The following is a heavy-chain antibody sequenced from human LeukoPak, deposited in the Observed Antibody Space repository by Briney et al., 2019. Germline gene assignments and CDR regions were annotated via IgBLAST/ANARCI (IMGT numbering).Heavy chain of an antibody. V-gene: IGHV1-8*03. D-gene: IGHD3-22*01. J-gene: IGHJ4*02. Sequence: GASVKVSCKASGYTFTSYDINWVRQAPGQGLEWMGWMNPNSGNTGYAQKFQGRVTITRNTSISTAYMELSSLRSEDTAVYYCAREGVVVVSFDYWGQGTLVTVSS. CDR3: AREGVVVVSFDY. CDR1: GYTFTSYD. CDR2: MNPNSGNT.